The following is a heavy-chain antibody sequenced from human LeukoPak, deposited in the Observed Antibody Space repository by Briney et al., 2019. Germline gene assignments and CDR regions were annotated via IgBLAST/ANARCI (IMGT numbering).Heavy chain of an antibody. D-gene: IGHD3-22*01. Sequence: SETLSLTCTISGGSISSYYWSWIRQPPGKGLEWIGYIYYSGSTNYNPSLKSRVTISVDTSKNQFSLKLSSVTAADTAVYHCAREFVSDYYDSSGYFRAEKRIFDYWGQGTLVTVSS. V-gene: IGHV4-59*01. J-gene: IGHJ4*02. CDR1: GGSISSYY. CDR3: AREFVSDYYDSSGYFRAEKRIFDY. CDR2: IYYSGST.